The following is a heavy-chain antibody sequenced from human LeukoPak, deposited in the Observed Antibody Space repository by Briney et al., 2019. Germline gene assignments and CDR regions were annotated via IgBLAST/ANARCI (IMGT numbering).Heavy chain of an antibody. CDR2: INPNSGGT. J-gene: IGHJ3*02. Sequence: GASVKVSCKASGYTFTGYYMHWVRQAPGQGLEWMGWINPNSGGTNYAQKFQGRVTMTRDTSISTAYMELSRLRSDDTAVYYCARHRGVVTAPLDAFDIWGQGTMVTVSS. CDR1: GYTFTGYY. D-gene: IGHD2-21*02. V-gene: IGHV1-2*02. CDR3: ARHRGVVTAPLDAFDI.